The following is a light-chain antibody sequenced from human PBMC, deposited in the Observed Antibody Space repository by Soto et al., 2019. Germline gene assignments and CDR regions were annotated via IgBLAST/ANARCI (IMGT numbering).Light chain of an antibody. CDR3: QQFYTWPLT. V-gene: IGKV3-15*01. Sequence: DIVMTQSPATLSVSPGEGATLSCRASQSVSRNLAWYQQKPGQAPRLVLYHASTRATGIPDRFSGSESGTEFTLTIASLQSEDFVVYYGQQFYTWPLTFGPGTKVDIK. CDR1: QSVSRN. J-gene: IGKJ3*01. CDR2: HAS.